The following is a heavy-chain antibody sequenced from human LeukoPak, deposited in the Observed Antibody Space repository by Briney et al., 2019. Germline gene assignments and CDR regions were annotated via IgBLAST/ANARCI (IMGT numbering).Heavy chain of an antibody. Sequence: GASVKVSCKASGYTFTSYDINWVRQATGQGLEGMGWINPNSGGTNYAQKFQGRVTMTRDTSISTAYMELSRLRSDDTAVYYCARDLRWELPSYWGQGTLVTVSS. D-gene: IGHD1-26*01. CDR1: GYTFTSYD. J-gene: IGHJ4*02. V-gene: IGHV1-2*02. CDR2: INPNSGGT. CDR3: ARDLRWELPSY.